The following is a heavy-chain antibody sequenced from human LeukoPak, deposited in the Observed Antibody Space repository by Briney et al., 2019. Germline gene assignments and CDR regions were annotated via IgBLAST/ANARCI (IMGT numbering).Heavy chain of an antibody. J-gene: IGHJ5*02. V-gene: IGHV4-34*01. CDR1: GGSFSGYY. CDR2: INHSGST. D-gene: IGHD3-3*01. CDR3: ARGLQYYDFWSGYPINWFDP. Sequence: SETLSLTCAVYGGSFSGYYWSWIRQPPGKGLEWIGEINHSGSTNYNPPLKSRVTISVDTSKNQFSLKLSSVTAADTAVYYCARGLQYYDFWSGYPINWFDPWGQGTLVTVSS.